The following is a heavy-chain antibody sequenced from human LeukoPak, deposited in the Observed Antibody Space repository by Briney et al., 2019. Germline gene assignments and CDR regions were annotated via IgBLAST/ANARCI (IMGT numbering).Heavy chain of an antibody. CDR3: ARESYQLLGFGYYFDY. D-gene: IGHD2-2*01. V-gene: IGHV3-11*06. CDR2: ISSSSSYT. CDR1: GFTFSDYY. J-gene: IGHJ4*02. Sequence: GGSLRLCCAASGFTFSDYYMSWIRQAPGKGLEWVSYISSSSSYTNYPDSVKGRFTISRDNAKNSLYLQMNSLRAEDTAVYYCARESYQLLGFGYYFDYWGQGTLVTVSS.